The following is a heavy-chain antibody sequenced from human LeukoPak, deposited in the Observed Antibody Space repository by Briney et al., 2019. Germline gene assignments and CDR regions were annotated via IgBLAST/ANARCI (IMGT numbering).Heavy chain of an antibody. J-gene: IGHJ5*02. Sequence: AASVKVSCKAYGYTFTSYGISWVRQAPGQGLEWMGWISAYNGNTNYAQKLQGRVTMTTDTSTSTAYMELRSLRSDDTAVYYCARAPGVHYYDSSGWFDPWGQGTLVTVSS. CDR2: ISAYNGNT. V-gene: IGHV1-18*01. CDR3: ARAPGVHYYDSSGWFDP. CDR1: GYTFTSYG. D-gene: IGHD3-22*01.